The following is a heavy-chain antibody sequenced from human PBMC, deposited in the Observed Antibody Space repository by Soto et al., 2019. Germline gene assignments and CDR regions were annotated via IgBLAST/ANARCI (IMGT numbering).Heavy chain of an antibody. Sequence: LRLSCAASGFTLSTYWMHWVRQVPGKGLVWVSRISSGGTYTNYADSVKGRFTICRDSARNTLFLQMNYLTGEDTAVYYCARTFVDGMAGFGPWGQGTLVTVSS. CDR1: GFTLSTYW. V-gene: IGHV3-74*01. CDR2: ISSGGTYT. D-gene: IGHD2-15*01. CDR3: ARTFVDGMAGFGP. J-gene: IGHJ5*02.